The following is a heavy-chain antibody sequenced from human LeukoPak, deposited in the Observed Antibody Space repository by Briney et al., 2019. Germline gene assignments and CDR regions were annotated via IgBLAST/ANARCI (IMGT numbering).Heavy chain of an antibody. J-gene: IGHJ4*02. Sequence: AGSLRPSCAVSGFTFSRYSMNWVRQAPGKGLEWVSYISESSSTKYYADSVKGRFTISRDNAQNSLFLQMSSVRAEDTAVYYCARVATSLARDDYWGQGTRVTVSS. CDR3: ARVATSLARDDY. V-gene: IGHV3-48*01. CDR2: ISESSSTK. CDR1: GFTFSRYS.